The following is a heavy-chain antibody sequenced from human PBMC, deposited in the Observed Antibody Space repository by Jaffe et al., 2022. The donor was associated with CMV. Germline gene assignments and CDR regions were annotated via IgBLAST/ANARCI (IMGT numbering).Heavy chain of an antibody. D-gene: IGHD2-15*01. CDR2: INHSGST. J-gene: IGHJ6*03. V-gene: IGHV4-34*01. CDR3: ARGRAHCSGGSCYGRRYYMDV. Sequence: QVQLQQWGAGLLKPSETLSLTCAVYGGSFSGYYWSWIRQPPGKGLEWIGEINHSGSTNYNPSLKSRVTISVDTSKNQFSLKLSSVTAADTAVYYCARGRAHCSGGSCYGRRYYMDVWGKGTTVTVSS. CDR1: GGSFSGYY.